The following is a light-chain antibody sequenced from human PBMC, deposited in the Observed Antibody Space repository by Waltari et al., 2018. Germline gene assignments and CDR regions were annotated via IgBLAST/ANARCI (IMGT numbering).Light chain of an antibody. J-gene: IGKJ2*01. CDR2: MAS. CDR1: LSVGTW. V-gene: IGKV1-5*03. Sequence: DIQMTQSPSTLSASVGDRVSISCRASLSVGTWLAWYQQKPGKAPKLLIYMASSVESGVPSRFSGSGSGTDFTLTISSLQPDEFATYSCQQYSSFSTFGQGTKV. CDR3: QQYSSFST.